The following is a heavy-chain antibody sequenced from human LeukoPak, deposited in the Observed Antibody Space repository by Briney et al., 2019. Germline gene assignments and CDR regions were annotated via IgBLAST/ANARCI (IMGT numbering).Heavy chain of an antibody. CDR1: GFTFSSYW. CDR2: IKQDGSET. CDR3: AREGRAAAASFDF. Sequence: GGSLRLSCAASGFTFSSYWMSWVRRAPGNGLEWVANIKQDGSETYYVNSVRGRFTISRDNAKNSLYLQMNSLRAEDTAVYYCAREGRAAAASFDFWGQGTLVTVSS. J-gene: IGHJ4*02. D-gene: IGHD6-13*01. V-gene: IGHV3-7*04.